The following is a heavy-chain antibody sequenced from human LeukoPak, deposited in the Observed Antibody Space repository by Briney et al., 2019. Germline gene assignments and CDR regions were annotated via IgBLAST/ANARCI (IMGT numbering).Heavy chain of an antibody. Sequence: PSQTLSLTCTVSGGSISSGGYYWSWIRQPPGKGLEWIGYIYHSGSTYYNPSLKSRVTISVDRSKNQFSLKLSSVTAADTAVYYCASAAVGDGSSWYDYWGQGTLVTVSS. J-gene: IGHJ4*02. CDR2: IYHSGST. D-gene: IGHD6-13*01. CDR3: ASAAVGDGSSWYDY. CDR1: GGSISSGGYY. V-gene: IGHV4-30-2*01.